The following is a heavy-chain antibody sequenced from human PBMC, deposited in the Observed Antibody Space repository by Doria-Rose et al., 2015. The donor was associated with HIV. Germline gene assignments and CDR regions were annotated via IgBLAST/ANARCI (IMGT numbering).Heavy chain of an antibody. V-gene: IGHV2-26*01. CDR2: IFSDDER. CDR1: GVSLSSPGMG. D-gene: IGHD6-13*01. Sequence: SGPVLVKPTETLTLTCTVSGVSLSSPGMGVSWIRQPPGKALEWPANIFSDDERSYKTSLKSRLTISRGTSKSQVVLTVTDRDPVDTATYYCARIKSSRWYHKYYFDFWGQGTLVIVSA. CDR3: ARIKSSRWYHKYYFDF. J-gene: IGHJ4*02.